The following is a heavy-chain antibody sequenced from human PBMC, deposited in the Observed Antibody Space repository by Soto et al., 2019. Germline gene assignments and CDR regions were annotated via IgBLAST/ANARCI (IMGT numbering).Heavy chain of an antibody. Sequence: QVQLVQSGAEVKKPGSSVKVSCKASGGTFSSYAISWVRQAPGQGLEWMGGIIPIFGTANYAQKFQGRVTITADESSSTXYMELSSLRSEDTAVYYCAFAPAPQRLDTAMVDGYWGQGTLVTVSS. J-gene: IGHJ4*02. CDR2: IIPIFGTA. CDR1: GGTFSSYA. CDR3: AFAPAPQRLDTAMVDGY. D-gene: IGHD5-18*01. V-gene: IGHV1-69*12.